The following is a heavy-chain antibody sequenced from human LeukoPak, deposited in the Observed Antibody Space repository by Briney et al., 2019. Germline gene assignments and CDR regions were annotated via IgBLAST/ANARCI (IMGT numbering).Heavy chain of an antibody. J-gene: IGHJ4*02. D-gene: IGHD1-26*01. CDR1: GFTFSSYW. CDR3: ASLNWWEQTVIDY. Sequence: GGSLRLSCAASGFTFSSYWMSWVRQAPGKGLGWVANIKQDGSEKYYVDSVKGRFTISRDNAKNSLYLQMSSLRAEDTAVYYCASLNWWEQTVIDYWGQGTLVTVSS. V-gene: IGHV3-7*01. CDR2: IKQDGSEK.